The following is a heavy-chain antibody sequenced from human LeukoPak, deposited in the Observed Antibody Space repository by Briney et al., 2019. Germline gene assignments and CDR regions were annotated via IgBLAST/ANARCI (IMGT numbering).Heavy chain of an antibody. CDR2: IYHSGST. CDR1: GYSISSGYF. Sequence: SETLSLTCTVSGYSISSGYFWGWIRQPPGKGLEWIGSIYHSGSTYYNPSLKSRVTLSVDTSKNQFSLKLSSVTAADTAVYYCARDPIVGAPGGWGQGTLVTVSS. V-gene: IGHV4-38-2*02. D-gene: IGHD1-26*01. CDR3: ARDPIVGAPGG. J-gene: IGHJ4*02.